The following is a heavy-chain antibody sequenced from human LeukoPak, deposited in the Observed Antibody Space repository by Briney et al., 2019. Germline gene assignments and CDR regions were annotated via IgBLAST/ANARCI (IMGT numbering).Heavy chain of an antibody. D-gene: IGHD6-19*01. V-gene: IGHV1-2*02. CDR1: GYTFTSYG. J-gene: IGHJ4*02. CDR2: INPNSGGT. Sequence: GASVKVSCKASGYTFTSYGISWVRQAPGQGLEWMGWINPNSGGTNYAQKFQGRVTMTRDTSISTAYMELSRLRSDDTAVYYCARDRQWLPSDYWGQGTLVTVSS. CDR3: ARDRQWLPSDY.